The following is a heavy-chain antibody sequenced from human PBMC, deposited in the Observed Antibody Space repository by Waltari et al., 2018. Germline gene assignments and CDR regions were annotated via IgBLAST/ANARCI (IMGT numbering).Heavy chain of an antibody. CDR2: IHHSGTT. Sequence: QVQLQESGPGLVKPSETLSLTCDVSGYSISRGYYWGWIRQFPGKGLEWIGNIHHSGTTYYNPSLKSRVAMSIDTSKNQFSLKLSSVTATDTAVYYCARLAAGDYWGQGTLVTVSS. V-gene: IGHV4-38-2*01. J-gene: IGHJ4*02. D-gene: IGHD6-19*01. CDR3: ARLAAGDY. CDR1: GYSISRGYY.